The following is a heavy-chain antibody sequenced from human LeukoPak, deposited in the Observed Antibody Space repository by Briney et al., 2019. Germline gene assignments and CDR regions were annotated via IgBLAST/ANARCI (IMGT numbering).Heavy chain of an antibody. D-gene: IGHD4-23*01. CDR2: ISSSSSYI. CDR1: GFTFSSYS. J-gene: IGHJ4*02. V-gene: IGHV3-21*04. Sequence: GGSLRLSCAASGFTFSSYSMNWVRQAPGKGLEWVSSISSSSSYIYYADSVKGRFTISRDNAKNSLYLQMNTLRADDTAVYYCARASVVTSPFDYWGQGTLVTVSS. CDR3: ARASVVTSPFDY.